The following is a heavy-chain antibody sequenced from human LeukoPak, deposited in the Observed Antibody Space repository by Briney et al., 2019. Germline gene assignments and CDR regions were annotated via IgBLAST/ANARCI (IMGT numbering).Heavy chain of an antibody. V-gene: IGHV1-18*01. CDR1: GYTFTSYG. Sequence: ASVKVSCKASGYTFTSYGIIGVRQAPGQGVEGMGWISAYNGNTNYAQKLQGRVTMTTDTSPSTAYMELRSLRPDDTAVCYCARCFPGGGWYEDYWGQGTLVTVSS. CDR3: ARCFPGGGWYEDY. D-gene: IGHD6-19*01. CDR2: ISAYNGNT. J-gene: IGHJ4*02.